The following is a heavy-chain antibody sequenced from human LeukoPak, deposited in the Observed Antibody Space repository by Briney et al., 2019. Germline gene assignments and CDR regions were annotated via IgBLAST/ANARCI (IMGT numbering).Heavy chain of an antibody. CDR2: ISYDGSNK. V-gene: IGHV3-30-3*01. Sequence: GGSLRLSCAASGFTFSSYAIHWVRQAPGKGLEWVAVISYDGSNKYYADSVKGRFTISRDNSKNTLYLQMNSLRAEDTAVYYCARGLAVAGTYYYYYYGMDVWGQGTTVTVSS. CDR1: GFTFSSYA. D-gene: IGHD6-19*01. J-gene: IGHJ6*02. CDR3: ARGLAVAGTYYYYYYGMDV.